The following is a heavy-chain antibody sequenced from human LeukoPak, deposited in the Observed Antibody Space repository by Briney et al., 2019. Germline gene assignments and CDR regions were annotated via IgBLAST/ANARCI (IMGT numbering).Heavy chain of an antibody. CDR2: IYYSGST. Sequence: SETLSLTCTVSVDSISTSGYYWGWIRQPPGKGLEWIGTIYYSGSTCYNPSPKSRVTISVDTSKNQFSLKLTSVTAADTAVYYCAREFIRGRFDPWGQGTLVTVSS. J-gene: IGHJ5*02. D-gene: IGHD3-16*02. CDR1: VDSISTSGYY. V-gene: IGHV4-39*07. CDR3: AREFIRGRFDP.